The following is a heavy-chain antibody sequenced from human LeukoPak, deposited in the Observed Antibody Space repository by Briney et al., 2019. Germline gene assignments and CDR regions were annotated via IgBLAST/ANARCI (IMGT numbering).Heavy chain of an antibody. D-gene: IGHD3-22*01. V-gene: IGHV3-48*03. J-gene: IGHJ6*03. Sequence: PGGSLRLSCAASGFTFSSYEMHWVRQAPGKGLEWVSYISSSDSTIYYADSVKGRFTISRDNAKNSLYLQMNSLRAEDTAVYYCAKAEDSSGYYSSYYYYYMDVWGKGTTVTVSS. CDR3: AKAEDSSGYYSSYYYYYMDV. CDR1: GFTFSSYE. CDR2: ISSSDSTI.